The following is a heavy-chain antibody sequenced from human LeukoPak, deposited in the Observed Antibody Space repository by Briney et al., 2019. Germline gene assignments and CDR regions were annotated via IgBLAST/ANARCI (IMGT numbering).Heavy chain of an antibody. J-gene: IGHJ4*02. CDR1: GYRFTTHW. CDR3: ARRFSAAAGVTFDF. Sequence: GESLKISCKGSGYRFTTHWIAWVRQMPGKGLEWMGIIYPGDSDTRDSPSFQGRVTISVDNSVNTAYLQWSSLEASDTAMYYCARRFSAAAGVTFDFWGQGTLVTVSP. D-gene: IGHD6-13*01. V-gene: IGHV5-51*01. CDR2: IYPGDSDT.